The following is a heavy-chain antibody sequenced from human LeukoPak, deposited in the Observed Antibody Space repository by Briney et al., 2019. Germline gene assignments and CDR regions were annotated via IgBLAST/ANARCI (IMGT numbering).Heavy chain of an antibody. Sequence: ASVKVSCKASGYTFTSYGISWVRQAPGQGLEWMGWISAYNGNANYAQKLQGRVTMTTDTSTSTAYMELRSLRSDDTAVYYCARDKGDYSNAYYFDYWGQGTLVTVPS. V-gene: IGHV1-18*01. CDR3: ARDKGDYSNAYYFDY. CDR2: ISAYNGNA. D-gene: IGHD4-11*01. CDR1: GYTFTSYG. J-gene: IGHJ4*02.